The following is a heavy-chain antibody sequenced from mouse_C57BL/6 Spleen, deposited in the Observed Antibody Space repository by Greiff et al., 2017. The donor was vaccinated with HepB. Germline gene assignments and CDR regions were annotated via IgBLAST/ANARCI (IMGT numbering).Heavy chain of an antibody. CDR3: AREGTAQAKGDY. D-gene: IGHD3-2*02. Sequence: QVQLQHPGAELVKPGASVKMSCKASGYTFTSYWITWVKQRPGQGLEWIGDIYPGSGSTNYNEKFKSKATLTVDTSSSTAYMQLSSLTSEDSAVYYCAREGTAQAKGDYWGQGTTLTVSS. CDR2: IYPGSGST. CDR1: GYTFTSYW. V-gene: IGHV1-55*01. J-gene: IGHJ2*01.